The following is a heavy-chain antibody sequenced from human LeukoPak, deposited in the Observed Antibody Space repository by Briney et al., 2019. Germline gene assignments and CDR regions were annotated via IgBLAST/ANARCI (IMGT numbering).Heavy chain of an antibody. Sequence: GGSLRLSCVGFGFTFSSYGMHWVRQAPGKGLEWVAFIRYDGSNKYYADSVKGRFTISRDNSKNTLYLQMNSLRAEDTAVYYCAKPTSNYDFWSGLDYWGQGTLVTVSS. J-gene: IGHJ4*02. CDR1: GFTFSSYG. D-gene: IGHD3-3*01. CDR3: AKPTSNYDFWSGLDY. V-gene: IGHV3-30*02. CDR2: IRYDGSNK.